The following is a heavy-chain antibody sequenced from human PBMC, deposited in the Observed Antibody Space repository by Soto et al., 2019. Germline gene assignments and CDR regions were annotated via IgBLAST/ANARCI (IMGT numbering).Heavy chain of an antibody. J-gene: IGHJ5*02. CDR2: IYYSGST. D-gene: IGHD3-9*01. V-gene: IGHV4-39*01. CDR3: ARRGSLTGKKDRRGLDP. CDR1: GGSISSSSYY. Sequence: SETLSLTCTVSGGSISSSSYYWGWIRQPPGKGLEWIGSIYYSGSTYYNPSLKSRDTISDGTSKNQFSLKLSYVTAAETAVYYCARRGSLTGKKDRRGLDPWGQGTLVTVSS.